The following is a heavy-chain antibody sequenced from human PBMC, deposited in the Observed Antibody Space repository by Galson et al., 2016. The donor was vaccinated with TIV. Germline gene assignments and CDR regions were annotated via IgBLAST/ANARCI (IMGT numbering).Heavy chain of an antibody. Sequence: SVMVSCKASGGAFLSYAISWVRQAPGQGPEWMGGIIPVFGTPKYAQKSQARVRITADESKRTSHMDLSSLTAEDMAVYYCAQKTWSYNSPYGMDVWGPGTTVTVSS. V-gene: IGHV1-69*13. CDR3: AQKTWSYNSPYGMDV. J-gene: IGHJ6*02. CDR1: GGAFLSYA. D-gene: IGHD1-1*01. CDR2: IIPVFGTP.